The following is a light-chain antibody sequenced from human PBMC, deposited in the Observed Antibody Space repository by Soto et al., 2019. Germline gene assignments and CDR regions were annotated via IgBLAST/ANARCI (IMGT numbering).Light chain of an antibody. J-gene: IGKJ1*01. Sequence: ETVMTQSPATLSVSPGERATLSCRASQSVGSSLAWYRLKPGQSPRLLIYRASTRATGIPDRFSGSGSGTDFTLTIARLEPEDFAVYYCPQYGSSPQMFGQGTKVDIK. CDR3: PQYGSSPQM. CDR2: RAS. CDR1: QSVGSS. V-gene: IGKV3-20*01.